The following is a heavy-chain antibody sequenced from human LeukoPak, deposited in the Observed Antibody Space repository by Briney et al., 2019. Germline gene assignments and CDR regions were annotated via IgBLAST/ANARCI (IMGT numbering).Heavy chain of an antibody. CDR1: GFTLGGYA. V-gene: IGHV3-49*04. CDR3: YRGGGGGGSYIGPGIYDLDR. J-gene: IGHJ5*02. D-gene: IGHD1-14*01. Sequence: GGSLRLSCTTSGFTLGGYAVSWVRQAPGKGLEWVGFIRTKASGETTEYAASVKGRFTISRDDSKAITYLQMNSLKTEDTAVYFCYRGGGGGGSYIGPGIYDLDRWGQGTLVTVSS. CDR2: IRTKASGETT.